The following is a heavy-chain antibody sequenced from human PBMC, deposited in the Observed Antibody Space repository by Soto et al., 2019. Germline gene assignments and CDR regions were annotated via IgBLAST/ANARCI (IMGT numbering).Heavy chain of an antibody. CDR2: IYYSGST. J-gene: IGHJ6*02. CDR3: ASVGTENGMDV. D-gene: IGHD1-1*01. Sequence: QVQLQESGPGLVKPSETLSLTCTVSGGSISSYYWSWIRQPPGKGLEWIGYIYYSGSTNYNPSLKIRVTISVDTSKNQFSLKLSSVTAADTAVYYCASVGTENGMDVWGQGTTVTVSS. V-gene: IGHV4-59*01. CDR1: GGSISSYY.